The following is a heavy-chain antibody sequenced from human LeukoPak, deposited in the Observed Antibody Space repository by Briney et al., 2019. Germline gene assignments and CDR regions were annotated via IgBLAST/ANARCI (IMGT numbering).Heavy chain of an antibody. V-gene: IGHV3-15*01. CDR1: GFTFSNAW. Sequence: GGSVRLSCAASGFTFSNAWMSWVRQAPGKGREWVGRIKSKTDGWTTDYAAPVKGRFTISRDDSKNTLYLQMNSLKTEDTAVYYCLGWLHPFDYWGQGTLVTVSS. D-gene: IGHD5-24*01. CDR3: LGWLHPFDY. CDR2: IKSKTDGWTT. J-gene: IGHJ4*02.